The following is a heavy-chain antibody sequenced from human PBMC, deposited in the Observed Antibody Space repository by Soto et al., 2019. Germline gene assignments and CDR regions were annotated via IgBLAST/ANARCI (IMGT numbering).Heavy chain of an antibody. CDR2: ISSYCMKT. D-gene: IGHD6-13*01. J-gene: IGHJ6*02. CDR1: GDAFDNYA. V-gene: IGHV1-69*01. Sequence: QAQLVQSGAEVKKPGSSVNVSCKASGDAFDNYAIHWVRQNPGQGLDWMGGISSYCMKTDYAQTFQGRLTIKAAQSTSTVFMELSSLRSDDTALHFRARGAASTDTDTSYYNCNVLDVGDQGTTVTVAS. CDR3: ARGAASTDTDTSYYNCNVLDV.